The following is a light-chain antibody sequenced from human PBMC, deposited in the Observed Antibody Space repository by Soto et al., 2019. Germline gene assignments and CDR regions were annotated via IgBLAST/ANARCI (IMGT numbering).Light chain of an antibody. J-gene: IGLJ2*01. Sequence: QSALTQPPSASGSPGQSVAISCTGTSSDVGGYNYVSWYQQHPGKAPKLMIYEVNKRPSGVPDRFSGSKSGNTASLTVSGLQAEDEADYYCCSYAGTYTVFGGGTKLTVL. CDR2: EVN. V-gene: IGLV2-8*01. CDR1: SSDVGGYNY. CDR3: CSYAGTYTV.